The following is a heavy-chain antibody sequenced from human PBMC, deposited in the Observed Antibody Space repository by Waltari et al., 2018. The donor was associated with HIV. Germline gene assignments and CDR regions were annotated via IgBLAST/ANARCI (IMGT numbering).Heavy chain of an antibody. CDR1: GYSISSGYY. J-gene: IGHJ4*02. V-gene: IGHV4-38-2*02. CDR2: IYHSGST. Sequence: QVQLQESGPGLVKPSETLSLTCAVSGYSISSGYYWGWIRQPPGTGLEWIGTIYHSGSTYHNPSLNIRVTISVDTSKNQYSLKLSSVTAADTAVYYCARDIGSRKETTYFDYWGQGTLVTVSS. CDR3: ARDIGSRKETTYFDY. D-gene: IGHD1-7*01.